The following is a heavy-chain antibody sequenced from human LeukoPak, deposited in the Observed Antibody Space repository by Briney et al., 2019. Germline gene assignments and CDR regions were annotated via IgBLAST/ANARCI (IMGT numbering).Heavy chain of an antibody. Sequence: GGSLRLSCAASGFTVSSNYMSWVRQAPGKGLEWVSVIYSGGSTYYADSVKGRFTISRDNSKNTLYLQMNSLRAEDTAVYYCASPSPWHSGYDFYYYYGMDVWGQGTTVTVSS. CDR2: IYSGGST. CDR3: ASPSPWHSGYDFYYYYGMDV. D-gene: IGHD5-12*01. CDR1: GFTVSSNY. V-gene: IGHV3-66*01. J-gene: IGHJ6*02.